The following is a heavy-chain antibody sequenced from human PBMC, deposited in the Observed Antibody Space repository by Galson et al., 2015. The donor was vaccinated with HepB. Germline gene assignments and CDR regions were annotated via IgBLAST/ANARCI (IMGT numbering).Heavy chain of an antibody. J-gene: IGHJ5*02. Sequence: SLRLSCASSGFSFSNYAIHWVRQAPGKGLEWMAVISYDGTFKYYSDSVKGRFTVSRDPSRSILYLQMNNLRVDDTAVYYCAKGGPGRITKMINRSLGFDPWGQGTLVTVSS. CDR3: AKGGPGRITKMINRSLGFDP. D-gene: IGHD3-22*01. CDR1: GFSFSNYA. CDR2: ISYDGTFK. V-gene: IGHV3-30*18.